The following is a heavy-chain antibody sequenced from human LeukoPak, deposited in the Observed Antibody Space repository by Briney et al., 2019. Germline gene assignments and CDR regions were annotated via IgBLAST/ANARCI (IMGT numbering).Heavy chain of an antibody. J-gene: IGHJ4*02. Sequence: GSLRLSCAASGFTFSSYEMNWVRQAPGKGLEWVSYISSSGSTIYYADSVKGRFTISRDNAKNSPYLQMKSLRVEDTAVYYCAREKPELDYWGQGTLVTVSS. V-gene: IGHV3-48*03. CDR1: GFTFSSYE. CDR2: ISSSGSTI. CDR3: AREKPELDY.